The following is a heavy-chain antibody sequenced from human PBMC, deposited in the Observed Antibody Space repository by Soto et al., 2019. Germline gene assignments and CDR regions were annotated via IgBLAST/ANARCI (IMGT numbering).Heavy chain of an antibody. CDR2: IIPIFGTA. J-gene: IGHJ6*02. CDR3: ARDRIVVVPAATSRRGYYGMDV. D-gene: IGHD2-2*01. V-gene: IGHV1-69*01. CDR1: GGTFSSYA. Sequence: QVQLVQSGAEVKKPGSSVKVSCKASGGTFSSYAISWVRQAPGQGLEWMGGIIPIFGTANYAQKFQGRVTITADESTSTAYMELSSLRSDDTAVYYCARDRIVVVPAATSRRGYYGMDVWGQGTTVTVSS.